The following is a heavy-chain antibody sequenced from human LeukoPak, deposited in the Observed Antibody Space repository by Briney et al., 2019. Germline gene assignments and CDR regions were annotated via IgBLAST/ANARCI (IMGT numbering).Heavy chain of an antibody. D-gene: IGHD2-21*01. CDR2: IYHSGST. J-gene: IGHJ4*02. CDR1: GGSISGYY. CDR3: ARAGKYSRTYDY. V-gene: IGHV4-59*01. Sequence: PSETLSLTCTVSGGSISGYYWSWIRQPPGKGLEWIGYIYHSGSTNYNPSLKSRVTISLDMSMNVFSLNLNSVTDADTAVYYCARAGKYSRTYDYWGQGTLVTVSS.